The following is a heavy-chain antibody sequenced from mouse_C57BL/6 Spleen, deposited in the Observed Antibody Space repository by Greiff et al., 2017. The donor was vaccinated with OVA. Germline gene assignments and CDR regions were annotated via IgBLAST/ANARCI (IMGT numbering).Heavy chain of an antibody. V-gene: IGHV1-15*01. CDR2: IDPETGGT. Sequence: VQLQQSGAELVRPGASVTLSCKASGYTFTDYEMHWVQQTPVHGLEWIGAIDPETGGTAYNQKFKGKAILTADKSSSTAYMELRSLTSEDSAVYYCTRYYYGSSPFAYWGQGTLVTVSA. J-gene: IGHJ3*01. D-gene: IGHD1-1*01. CDR3: TRYYYGSSPFAY. CDR1: GYTFTDYE.